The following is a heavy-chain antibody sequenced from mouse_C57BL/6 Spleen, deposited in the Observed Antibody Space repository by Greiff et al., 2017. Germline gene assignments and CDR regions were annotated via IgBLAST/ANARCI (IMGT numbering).Heavy chain of an antibody. CDR3: ARSTMVTTLYYYAMEY. V-gene: IGHV1-9*01. CDR1: GYTFTGYW. CDR2: ILPGSGST. D-gene: IGHD2-2*01. Sequence: QVQLKQSGAELMKPGASVKLSCKATGYTFTGYWIEWVKQRPGHGLEWIGEILPGSGSTNYNEKFKGKATFTADTSSNTAYMQLSSLTTEDSAIYYCARSTMVTTLYYYAMEYWGQGTSVTVSS. J-gene: IGHJ4*01.